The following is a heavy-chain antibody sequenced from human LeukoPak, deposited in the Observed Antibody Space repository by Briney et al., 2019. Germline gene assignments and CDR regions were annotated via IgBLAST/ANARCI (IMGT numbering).Heavy chain of an antibody. J-gene: IGHJ4*02. CDR2: IITIFGAA. V-gene: IGHV1-69*05. D-gene: IGHD6-6*01. CDR3: ARVTGLYSSSPGNY. CDR1: GGTFSTYT. Sequence: SVKVSCKASGGTFSTYTFSWVRQAPGQGLEWIGRIITIFGAANYAQKFQGRVTMTRDMSTSTVYMELSSLRSEDTAVYYCARVTGLYSSSPGNYWGQGTLVTVSS.